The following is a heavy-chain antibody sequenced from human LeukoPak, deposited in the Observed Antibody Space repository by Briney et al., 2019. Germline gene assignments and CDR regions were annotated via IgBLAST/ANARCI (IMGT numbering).Heavy chain of an antibody. V-gene: IGHV4-39*07. Sequence: SETLSLTCTVSGGSISSSSYYWGWIRQPPGKGLEWIGSIYYSGSTYYNPSLKSRVTISVDTSKNQFSLKLSSVTAADTAVYYCARGPPGYSSSWYGGIEFDPWGQGTLVTVSS. CDR3: ARGPPGYSSSWYGGIEFDP. CDR2: IYYSGST. J-gene: IGHJ5*02. CDR1: GGSISSSSYY. D-gene: IGHD6-13*01.